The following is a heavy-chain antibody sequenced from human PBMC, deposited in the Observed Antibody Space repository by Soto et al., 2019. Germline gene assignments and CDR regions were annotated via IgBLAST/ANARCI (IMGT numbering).Heavy chain of an antibody. CDR2: TYYRSKWYN. CDR1: GDSVSSNSAL. V-gene: IGHV6-1*01. Sequence: PSQTLSLTCAISGDSVSSNSALWTWIRQSPSRGLEWLGRTYYRSKWYNDYAVSVKSRITINPDTSKNQFSLQLNSVTPDDTAIYYCARGHYYYGWDVWGRGTTVTVSS. CDR3: ARGHYYYGWDV. J-gene: IGHJ6*02.